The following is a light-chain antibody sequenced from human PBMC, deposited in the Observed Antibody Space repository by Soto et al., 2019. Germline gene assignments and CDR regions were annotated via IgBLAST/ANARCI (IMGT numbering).Light chain of an antibody. CDR1: QGLVDNDGYSY. Sequence: VVMTQSPLSMAVTLGEPASVSCRSSQGLVDNDGYSYLSWFHQRPGQSPRRLIYRISNRDSGVPDRISGSGSGTDVTLKISRVEAEVVGVDYCMQGRHWPYTFGQGTHLEI. J-gene: IGKJ2*01. V-gene: IGKV2-30*01. CDR2: RIS. CDR3: MQGRHWPYT.